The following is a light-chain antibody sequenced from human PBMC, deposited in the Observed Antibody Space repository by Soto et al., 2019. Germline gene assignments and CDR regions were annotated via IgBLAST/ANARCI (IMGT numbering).Light chain of an antibody. Sequence: EIVLTQSPGTVSLSPGERATLSCRASQSVSNNYLAWYQQKPGQAPRLLIYSASNRATGIPDRFSGSGSGTDLTLTINRLEPEDFAVYYCQQYGNSPPVTFGGGTKVDIK. CDR1: QSVSNNY. CDR3: QQYGNSPPVT. J-gene: IGKJ4*01. V-gene: IGKV3-20*01. CDR2: SAS.